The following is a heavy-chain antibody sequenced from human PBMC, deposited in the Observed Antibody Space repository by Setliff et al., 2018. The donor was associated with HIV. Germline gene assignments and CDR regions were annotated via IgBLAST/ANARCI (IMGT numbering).Heavy chain of an antibody. CDR2: ISYSGRT. D-gene: IGHD4-17*01. V-gene: IGHV4-39*07. CDR3: AREIYGGNSRPFDY. Sequence: SETLSLTCSVSGGSISSSNYYWGWIRQPPGKGLQWIGSISYSGRTYYNPSLKSRVTISVDTSKNQLSLKLSSVTAADTAVYYCAREIYGGNSRPFDYWGQGTLVTSPQ. J-gene: IGHJ4*02. CDR1: GGSISSSNYY.